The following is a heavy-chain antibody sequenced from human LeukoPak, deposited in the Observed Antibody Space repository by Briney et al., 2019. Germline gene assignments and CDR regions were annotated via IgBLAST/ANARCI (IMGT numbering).Heavy chain of an antibody. CDR2: IYSGGST. Sequence: GGTLRLSCPAYGFTVSSNYMSWVRQAPWKGLEWVPVIYSGGSTYYADSVKGRFTVSRDNSKNTLYLQMNSLRAEDTAVYYCAREDCGGDCDFDYWGQGTLVTVSS. D-gene: IGHD2-21*02. J-gene: IGHJ4*02. CDR3: AREDCGGDCDFDY. CDR1: GFTVSSNY. V-gene: IGHV3-53*01.